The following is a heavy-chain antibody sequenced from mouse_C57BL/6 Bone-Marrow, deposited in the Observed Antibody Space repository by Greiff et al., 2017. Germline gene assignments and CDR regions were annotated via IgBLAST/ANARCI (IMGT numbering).Heavy chain of an antibody. D-gene: IGHD1-1*01. J-gene: IGHJ2*01. CDR1: GFTIKDDY. CDR2: IDPENGDT. V-gene: IGHV14-4*01. CDR3: TTVVHY. Sequence: EVLLVESGAELVRPGASVKLSCTASGFTIKDDYMHWVKQRPEQGLEWIGWIDPENGDTEYASKFQGKATITADTSSNTAYLQLSSLTSEDTAVYYCTTVVHYGGQGTTLTVSS.